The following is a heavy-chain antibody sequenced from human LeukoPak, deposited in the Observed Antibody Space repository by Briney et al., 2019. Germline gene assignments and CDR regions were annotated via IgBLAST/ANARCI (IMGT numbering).Heavy chain of an antibody. CDR1: GYSFTSYW. CDR3: ARGLSSISNWFDP. D-gene: IGHD3-16*02. Sequence: GESLKISCKGSGYSFTSYWIGWVRHMPGKGLEWMGIIYPGDSDTRYSPSFQGQVTISADKSISTAYLQWSSLKASDTAMYYCARGLSSISNWFDPWGQGTLVTVSS. J-gene: IGHJ5*02. CDR2: IYPGDSDT. V-gene: IGHV5-51*01.